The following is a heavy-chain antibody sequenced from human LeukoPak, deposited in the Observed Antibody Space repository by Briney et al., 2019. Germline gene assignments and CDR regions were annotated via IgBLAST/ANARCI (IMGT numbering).Heavy chain of an antibody. CDR3: AGEGGQQLDVGPVWDWFDP. V-gene: IGHV4-34*01. J-gene: IGHJ5*02. D-gene: IGHD6-13*01. CDR2: INHSGST. CDR1: GGSFSGYY. Sequence: PSETLSLTCAVYGGSFSGYYWNWIRQPPGKGLEWIGEINHSGSTNYNPSLKSRVTISVDTSKNQFSLKLSSVTAADTAVYYCAGEGGQQLDVGPVWDWFDPWGQGTLVTVSS.